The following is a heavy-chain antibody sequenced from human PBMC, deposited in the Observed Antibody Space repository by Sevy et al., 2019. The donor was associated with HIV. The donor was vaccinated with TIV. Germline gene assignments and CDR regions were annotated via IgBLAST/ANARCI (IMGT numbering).Heavy chain of an antibody. V-gene: IGHV1-18*01. Sequence: ASVKVSCKASGYTFNSYSISWVRQAPGQGLEWMGWISAYNGNTNYAQKLQGRVTMTTDTSTSTAYMELRSLRSDDTAVYYCARGRSDSGSYYGFKYYYYMDVWGKGTTVTVSS. CDR3: ARGRSDSGSYYGFKYYYYMDV. J-gene: IGHJ6*03. D-gene: IGHD1-26*01. CDR2: ISAYNGNT. CDR1: GYTFNSYS.